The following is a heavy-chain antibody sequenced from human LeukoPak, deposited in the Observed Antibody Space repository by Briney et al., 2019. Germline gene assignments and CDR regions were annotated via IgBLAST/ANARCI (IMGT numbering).Heavy chain of an antibody. J-gene: IGHJ3*02. CDR1: GFTFSSHG. CDR2: IWYDGSNK. D-gene: IGHD1-26*01. V-gene: IGHV3-30*02. CDR3: AKPLLRYSGSLDAFDI. Sequence: GGSLRLSCAASGFTFSSHGMHWVRQAPGKGLEWVAVIWYDGSNKYYADSVKGRFTISRDNSKNTLYLQMSSLRAEDTAVYYCAKPLLRYSGSLDAFDIWGQGAMVTVSS.